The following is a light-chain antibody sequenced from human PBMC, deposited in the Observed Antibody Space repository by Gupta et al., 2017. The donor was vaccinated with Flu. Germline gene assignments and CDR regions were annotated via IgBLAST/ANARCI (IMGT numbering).Light chain of an antibody. J-gene: IGLJ3*02. CDR2: DTN. CDR1: TGAVTSGHY. V-gene: IGLV7-46*01. Sequence: QAVVTQESSLTVSPGGTVPLTCDSSTGAVTSGHYPFWFQQKPGQAPRTLIYDTNSKHSWTPARFSGSLLGGKAALTLSGAQPEDEAEYYCLLFYGDARPVIGGGTELTVL. CDR3: LLFYGDARPV.